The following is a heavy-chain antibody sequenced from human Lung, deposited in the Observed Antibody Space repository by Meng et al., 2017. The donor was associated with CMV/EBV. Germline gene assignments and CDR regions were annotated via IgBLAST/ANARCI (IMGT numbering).Heavy chain of an antibody. CDR3: ARLPVDTTFFIQEYYFDY. Sequence: GGSLRLXCAPSEFSFSNYWMSWVRQAPGKGLEWVANIKEDGSEKDYVDSVKGRFTISRDNAKNSLYLTMKSLRPDDTAMYYCARLPVDTTFFIQEYYFDYWXQGTLVTVSS. CDR2: IKEDGSEK. J-gene: IGHJ4*02. V-gene: IGHV3-7*01. CDR1: EFSFSNYW. D-gene: IGHD3-3*01.